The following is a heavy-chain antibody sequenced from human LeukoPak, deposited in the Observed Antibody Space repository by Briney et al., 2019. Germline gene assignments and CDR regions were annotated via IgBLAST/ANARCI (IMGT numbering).Heavy chain of an antibody. CDR1: GFTFSSYW. D-gene: IGHD6-19*01. J-gene: IGHJ4*02. V-gene: IGHV3-74*01. Sequence: GGSLRLSCAASGFTFSSYWMHWVRQAPGKGLVWVSRINSDGSSTSYADSVKGRFTISRDNAKNTLYLQMNSLRAEDTAVYHCARAPVAGYFDYWGQGTLVTVSS. CDR2: INSDGSST. CDR3: ARAPVAGYFDY.